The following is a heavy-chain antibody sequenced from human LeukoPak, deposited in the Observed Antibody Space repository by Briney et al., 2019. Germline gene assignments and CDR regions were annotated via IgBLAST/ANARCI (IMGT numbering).Heavy chain of an antibody. CDR1: GYTFTSYY. D-gene: IGHD6-19*01. Sequence: ASVKVSCKASGYTFTSYYMHWVRQAPGQGLEWMGIINPSGGSTSYAQKFQGRVTMTRDTSTSTVYMELSRLRSEDTAVYYCARDRLGIAVAGERGDFDYWGQGTLVTVSS. J-gene: IGHJ4*02. CDR2: INPSGGST. V-gene: IGHV1-46*01. CDR3: ARDRLGIAVAGERGDFDY.